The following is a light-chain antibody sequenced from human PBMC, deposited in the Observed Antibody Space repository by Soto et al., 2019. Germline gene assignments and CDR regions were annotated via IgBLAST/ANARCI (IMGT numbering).Light chain of an antibody. CDR2: EVT. CDR1: SSDIGRYNY. Sequence: QSVLTQPASASGSPGQSVTISCTGTSSDIGRYNYVSLYHQHPGKAPQLQIYEVTKRPSGVPARFSGSKSGNTASLTVSGLQAGDEADYYCTSFINGNPIIFGGGTKVTVL. J-gene: IGLJ2*01. CDR3: TSFINGNPII. V-gene: IGLV2-8*01.